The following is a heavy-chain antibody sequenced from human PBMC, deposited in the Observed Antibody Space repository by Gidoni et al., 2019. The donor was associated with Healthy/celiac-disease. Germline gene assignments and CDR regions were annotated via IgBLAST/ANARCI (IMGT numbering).Heavy chain of an antibody. V-gene: IGHV4-34*01. Sequence: QVQLQQWGAGLLKPSETLSLPCSVSGGSFSGYSWSWIRQPPGKGLEWIGEINPSGSTNYNPSLKSRVTISVDTSKNQFALKLSSVTAADTAVYYCARGRRRGYSSGWPVLTFDYWGQGTLVTVSS. CDR2: INPSGST. D-gene: IGHD6-19*01. CDR1: GGSFSGYS. CDR3: ARGRRRGYSSGWPVLTFDY. J-gene: IGHJ4*02.